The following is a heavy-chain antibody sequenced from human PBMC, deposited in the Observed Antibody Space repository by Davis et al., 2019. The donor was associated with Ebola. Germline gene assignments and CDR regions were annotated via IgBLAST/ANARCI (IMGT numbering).Heavy chain of an antibody. CDR1: GYTLVSYY. CDR3: VRDSEWELLVYWGWFDP. J-gene: IGHJ5*02. D-gene: IGHD1-26*01. Sequence: ASVKVSCKASGYTLVSYYAHWVRQAPGQGLEWMGIINPSGGTTTYAQKFQGRVTMTRDTSTNTLYMELSSLTSGDTAVYYCVRDSEWELLVYWGWFDPWGQGTLVTVSS. CDR2: INPSGGTT. V-gene: IGHV1-46*01.